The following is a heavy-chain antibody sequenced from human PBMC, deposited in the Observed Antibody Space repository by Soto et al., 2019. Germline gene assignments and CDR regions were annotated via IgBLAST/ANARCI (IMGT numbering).Heavy chain of an antibody. CDR2: ISSSSSTI. D-gene: IGHD4-17*01. Sequence: GGSLRLSCAASGFTFSSYSMNWVRQAPGKGLEWVSYISSSSSTIYYADSVKGRFTISRDNAKNSLYLQMNSLRAEDTAVYYCARAPTPFSHDYGDSYYYYYMDVWGKGTTVTVSS. V-gene: IGHV3-48*01. CDR3: ARAPTPFSHDYGDSYYYYYMDV. CDR1: GFTFSSYS. J-gene: IGHJ6*03.